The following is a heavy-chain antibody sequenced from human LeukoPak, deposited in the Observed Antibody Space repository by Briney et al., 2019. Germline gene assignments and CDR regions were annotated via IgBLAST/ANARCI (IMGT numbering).Heavy chain of an antibody. V-gene: IGHV4-4*09. J-gene: IGHJ2*01. CDR2: IYSSENT. D-gene: IGHD6-19*01. CDR3: ARFYSGPSGWFVLWYFDL. CDR1: GGSFSSYY. Sequence: PSETLSLTCTVSGGSFSSYYWSWVRQPPGKGLEWIGHIYSSENTNYNSSLESRVTISLDTSKNRFFLKLSSVTAADTAVYSCARFYSGPSGWFVLWYFDLWGRGTLVTVSS.